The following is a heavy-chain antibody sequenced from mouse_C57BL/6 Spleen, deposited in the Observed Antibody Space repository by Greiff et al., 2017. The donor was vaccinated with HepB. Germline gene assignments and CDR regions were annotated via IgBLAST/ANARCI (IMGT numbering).Heavy chain of an antibody. CDR1: GYTFTSYW. J-gene: IGHJ4*01. CDR2: IYPSDSET. V-gene: IGHV1-61*01. CDR3: SRRGILYYGNYEAMDY. Sequence: QVQLQHPGAELVRPGSSVKLSCKASGYTFTSYWMDWVKQRPGQGLEWIGNIYPSDSETHYNQKFKDKATLTVDKSSSTAYMQLSSLTSEDSAVYYCSRRGILYYGNYEAMDYWGQGTSVTVSS. D-gene: IGHD2-1*01.